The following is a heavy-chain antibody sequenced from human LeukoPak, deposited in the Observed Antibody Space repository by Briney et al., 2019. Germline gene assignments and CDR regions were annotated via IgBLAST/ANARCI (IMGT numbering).Heavy chain of an antibody. D-gene: IGHD2-2*01. CDR2: IMPISGTA. J-gene: IGHJ4*02. V-gene: IGHV1-69*06. Sequence: SVKVSCKASGGTFSSYDISWVRQAPGQGLEWMGGIMPISGTANYAQKFQGRVTITADKPTNTAYMELSNLRSEDTAVYYCASGRTDIVVVPATLRNYYFDYWGQGTLVTVSS. CDR1: GGTFSSYD. CDR3: ASGRTDIVVVPATLRNYYFDY.